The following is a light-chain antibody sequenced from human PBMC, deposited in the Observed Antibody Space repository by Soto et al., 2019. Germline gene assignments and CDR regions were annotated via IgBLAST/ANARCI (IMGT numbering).Light chain of an antibody. Sequence: DIQMTQSPSTLSASVGDRVIITCRASQSISIWLAWYQQKPGKAPNLLIYKASSLESGVSSRFSGSGSGTEFTLTISSLQPDDFATYYCQQYNSFSSWTFGQGTKVEIK. CDR3: QQYNSFSSWT. J-gene: IGKJ1*01. V-gene: IGKV1-5*03. CDR1: QSISIW. CDR2: KAS.